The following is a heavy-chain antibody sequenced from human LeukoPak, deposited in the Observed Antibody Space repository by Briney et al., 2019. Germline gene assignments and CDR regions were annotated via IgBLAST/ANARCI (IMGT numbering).Heavy chain of an antibody. Sequence: GGSLRLSCAASGLTFSSSCIHWVRQAPGKGLVWVSRISSAGGSTVYADSVKGRFTISRDNAKKTLYLQMNSLRADDTAVYYCARGWNRYAFDIWGQGTMVSVSS. J-gene: IGHJ3*02. V-gene: IGHV3-74*01. CDR3: ARGWNRYAFDI. CDR1: GLTFSSSC. CDR2: ISSAGGST. D-gene: IGHD1-1*01.